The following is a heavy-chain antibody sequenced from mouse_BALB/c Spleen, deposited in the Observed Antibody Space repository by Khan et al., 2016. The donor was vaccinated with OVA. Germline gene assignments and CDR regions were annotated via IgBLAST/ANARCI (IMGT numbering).Heavy chain of an antibody. CDR3: ARSTYSYAFAY. CDR1: GDSITSGY. J-gene: IGHJ3*01. D-gene: IGHD2-12*01. Sequence: VQLQESGPSLVKPSQTLSLTCSVTGDSITSGYWSWSRKFLGNKLQYMGYMIYTGYTDYNPSLKSRIAITPHTTKNQYYLQLKSVTTEDTATYDCARSTYSYAFAYWGQGTLVTVSA. V-gene: IGHV3-8*02. CDR2: MIYTGYT.